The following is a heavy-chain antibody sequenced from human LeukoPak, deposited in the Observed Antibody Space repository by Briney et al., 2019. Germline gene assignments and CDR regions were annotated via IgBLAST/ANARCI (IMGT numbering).Heavy chain of an antibody. Sequence: SVKVSCKASGGTFSSYAISWVRQAPGQGLEWMGGIIPIFGTANYAQKFQGRVTITTDESTSTAYMELSSLRSEDTAVYYCARETDYCSSTSCPYYFDYWGQGTLVTVSS. V-gene: IGHV1-69*05. D-gene: IGHD2-2*01. J-gene: IGHJ4*02. CDR3: ARETDYCSSTSCPYYFDY. CDR2: IIPIFGTA. CDR1: GGTFSSYA.